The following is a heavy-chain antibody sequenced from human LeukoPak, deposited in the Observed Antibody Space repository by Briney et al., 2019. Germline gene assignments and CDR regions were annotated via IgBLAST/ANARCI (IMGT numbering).Heavy chain of an antibody. D-gene: IGHD3-3*01. CDR2: INPNSGGT. CDR1: GYTFTGYY. Sequence: ASVKVSCKASGYTFTGYYMHWVGQAPGQGVEWMGWINPNSGGTNCVQKFQGRVTMPRDTSITTAYMERSRLRSNDTAVYYCARGGHDFSGYSTWFDPWGQGTPVTVSS. V-gene: IGHV1-2*02. CDR3: ARGGHDFSGYSTWFDP. J-gene: IGHJ5*02.